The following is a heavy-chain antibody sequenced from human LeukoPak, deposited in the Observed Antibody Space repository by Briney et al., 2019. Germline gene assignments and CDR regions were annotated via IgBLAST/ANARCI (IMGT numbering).Heavy chain of an antibody. D-gene: IGHD5-18*01. Sequence: SVKVSCKASGGTFTSYAISWVRQAHGPGLEWMGGIIPIFGTANDAQKFQRRVTITADESTSTAYMELSSLRSEDTAVYYCATGRDGGYSYGSAFDYWGQGTLVTVSS. CDR1: GGTFTSYA. V-gene: IGHV1-69*13. J-gene: IGHJ4*02. CDR2: IIPIFGTA. CDR3: ATGRDGGYSYGSAFDY.